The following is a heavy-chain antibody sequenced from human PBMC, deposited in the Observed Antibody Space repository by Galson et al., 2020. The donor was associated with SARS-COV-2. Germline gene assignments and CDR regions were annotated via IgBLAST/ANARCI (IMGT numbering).Heavy chain of an antibody. Sequence: GGSLRLSCAASGFTVSSNSMSWVRQAPGKGLEWVSVIYSGGSTYYADSVKGRFTISRDNSKNTLYLQMNSLRAEDTAVYYCARAPYGGNADYFDYWGQGTLVTVSS. CDR3: ARAPYGGNADYFDY. CDR2: IYSGGST. J-gene: IGHJ4*02. D-gene: IGHD2-15*01. CDR1: GFTVSSNS. V-gene: IGHV3-53*01.